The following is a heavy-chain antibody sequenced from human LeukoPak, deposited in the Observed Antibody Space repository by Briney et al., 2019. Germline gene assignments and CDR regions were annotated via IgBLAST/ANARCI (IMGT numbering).Heavy chain of an antibody. J-gene: IGHJ4*02. V-gene: IGHV3-9*01. Sequence: PGGSLRLSCAASGFTFDDYAMHWVLQAPGKGLEWVSGISWNSGSIGYADSMKGRFTISRDNAKNSLYLQMNSLRAEDTALYYCAKDITPYSSGWYLGFDYWGQGTLVTVSS. CDR2: ISWNSGSI. CDR3: AKDITPYSSGWYLGFDY. CDR1: GFTFDDYA. D-gene: IGHD6-19*01.